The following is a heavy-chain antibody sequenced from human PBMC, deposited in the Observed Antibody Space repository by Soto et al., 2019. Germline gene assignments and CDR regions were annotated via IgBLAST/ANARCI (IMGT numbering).Heavy chain of an antibody. CDR3: ARDWGGFDY. CDR2: VSAYNGNT. D-gene: IGHD7-27*01. Sequence: QVQLVQSGAEVKKPEASVKVSCKSSGYTFTSYDITWVRQAPGQGLEWMGWVSAYNGNTNYAQKFQGRVSMTKDTSTSTVYMELRSLRSDDTAMYYCARDWGGFDYWGQGTLVTVSS. J-gene: IGHJ4*02. CDR1: GYTFTSYD. V-gene: IGHV1-18*01.